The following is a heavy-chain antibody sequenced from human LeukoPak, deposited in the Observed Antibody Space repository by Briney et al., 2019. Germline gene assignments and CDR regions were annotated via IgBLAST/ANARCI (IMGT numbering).Heavy chain of an antibody. Sequence: PGGSLRLSCAASGFTFSSYAMSWVRQAPGKGLEWVSAISGSGGSTYYADSVKGRFTISGDNSKNTLYLQMNSLRAEDTAVYYCAKYPSGAYDFWSGYYHAEYCQHWGQGTLVTVSS. D-gene: IGHD3-3*01. CDR1: GFTFSSYA. V-gene: IGHV3-23*01. J-gene: IGHJ1*01. CDR3: AKYPSGAYDFWSGYYHAEYCQH. CDR2: ISGSGGST.